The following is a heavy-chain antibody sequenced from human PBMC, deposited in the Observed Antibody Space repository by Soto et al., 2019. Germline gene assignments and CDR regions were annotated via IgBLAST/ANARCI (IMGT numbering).Heavy chain of an antibody. CDR2: IWYDGSKE. CDR1: GFTFSGFG. Sequence: QVHLVESGGGVVQPGTSLRLSCEASGFTFSGFGMHWVRQTPGKGLEWVAVIWYDGSKEYFADCVKGRFTISRDNSKNALYLQMNRLRAEVSAIYSCARGRGASYGGNSAPSEVWGQGTLVTVSS. J-gene: IGHJ3*01. D-gene: IGHD4-17*01. V-gene: IGHV3-33*01. CDR3: ARGRGASYGGNSAPSEV.